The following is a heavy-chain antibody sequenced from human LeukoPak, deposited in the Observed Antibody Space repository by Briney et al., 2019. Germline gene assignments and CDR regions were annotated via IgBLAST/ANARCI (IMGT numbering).Heavy chain of an antibody. Sequence: SETLSLTCAVYGGSFSGYYWSWIRQPPGKGLEWIGEINHSGSTNYNPSLKSRVTISVDTSKNQFSLKLSSVTAADTAVYYCARGLSSSSWYPIDAFDIWGQGTMVTVSS. CDR2: INHSGST. J-gene: IGHJ3*02. CDR3: ARGLSSSSWYPIDAFDI. D-gene: IGHD6-13*01. V-gene: IGHV4-34*01. CDR1: GGSFSGYY.